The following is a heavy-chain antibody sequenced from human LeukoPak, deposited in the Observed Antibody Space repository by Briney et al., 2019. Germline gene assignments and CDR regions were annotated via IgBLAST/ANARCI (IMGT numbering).Heavy chain of an antibody. CDR2: IYYTGNT. J-gene: IGHJ4*02. Sequence: SETLSLTCIVSGDSIGSGGYYWGWVRQPPGKGLEWLGRIYYTGNTDYNPALKSRLTMSVDMSKNQFSLRLSAVTDADTAIYYCAREFGYGAGTPFGHWGQGTLVTVSS. D-gene: IGHD3-10*01. V-gene: IGHV4-39*07. CDR3: AREFGYGAGTPFGH. CDR1: GDSIGSGGYY.